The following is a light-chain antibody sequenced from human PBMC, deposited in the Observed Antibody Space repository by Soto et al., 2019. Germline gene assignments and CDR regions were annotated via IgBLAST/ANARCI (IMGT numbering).Light chain of an antibody. CDR1: QSITTY. CDR2: GAS. CDR3: QQSYRTPLT. V-gene: IGKV1-39*01. J-gene: IGKJ4*01. Sequence: DIQMTQSPSSLSASVGDRVTITCRASQSITTYLYWYQQKPGKAPKLLIYGASTLQGGVPSRFSGGGSGTDFTLNIRSMHHADFPNLSCQQSYRTPLTFGGGTKVDIK.